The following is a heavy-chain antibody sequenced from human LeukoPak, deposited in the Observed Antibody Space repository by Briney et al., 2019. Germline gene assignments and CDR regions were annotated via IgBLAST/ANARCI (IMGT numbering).Heavy chain of an antibody. CDR3: VRPDRIFGVPAAFDA. Sequence: SVEVSCKXSGGSFSDYPINWVRQAPGQGLEWLGGIIPKYSASNYAQAFQGRVTITADESTNTVYMEVSGLRPDDTAVYYCVRPDRIFGVPAAFDAWGQGTLVAVSS. CDR2: IIPKYSAS. V-gene: IGHV1-69*13. CDR1: GGSFSDYP. J-gene: IGHJ3*01. D-gene: IGHD3-3*02.